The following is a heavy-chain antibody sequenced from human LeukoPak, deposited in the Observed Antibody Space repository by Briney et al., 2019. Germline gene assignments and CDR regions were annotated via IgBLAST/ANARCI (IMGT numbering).Heavy chain of an antibody. CDR2: INGDVSST. D-gene: IGHD2-8*02. J-gene: IGHJ4*02. Sequence: GGSLRLSCAASGFTFSNYWMHWVRQAPGKGLVWVSRINGDVSSTDYADSVKGRFTISRDNAKNTLYLQMNSLRAEDTAVYYCARAPATNEWRCMDYWGQGTLVTVSS. V-gene: IGHV3-74*01. CDR3: ARAPATNEWRCMDY. CDR1: GFTFSNYW.